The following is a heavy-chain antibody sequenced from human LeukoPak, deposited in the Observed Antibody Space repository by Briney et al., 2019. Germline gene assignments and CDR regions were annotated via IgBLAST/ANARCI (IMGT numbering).Heavy chain of an antibody. CDR3: ARGSDYDYVWGSYRF. Sequence: SETLSLTCTVSGGSISSSSYYWGWIRQPPGKGLEWIGSIYYSGSTYYNPSLKSRVTISVDTSKNQFSLKLSSVTAADTAVYYCARGSDYDYVWGSYRFWGQGTLVTVSS. CDR2: IYYSGST. D-gene: IGHD3-16*02. V-gene: IGHV4-39*07. J-gene: IGHJ4*02. CDR1: GGSISSSSYY.